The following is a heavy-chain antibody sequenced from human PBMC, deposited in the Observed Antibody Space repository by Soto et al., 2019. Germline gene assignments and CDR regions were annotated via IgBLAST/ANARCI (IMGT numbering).Heavy chain of an antibody. CDR2: IYPGDSDT. V-gene: IGHV5-51*01. Sequence: GESLKISCKGSGYSFTSYWIGWVRQMPGKGLEWMGIIYPGDSDTRYSPSFQGQVTISADKSISTAYLQWSSLKASDTAMYYCARLVVYGPIAAAGTGWFDPWGQGTLVTVSS. D-gene: IGHD6-13*01. CDR1: GYSFTSYW. J-gene: IGHJ5*02. CDR3: ARLVVYGPIAAAGTGWFDP.